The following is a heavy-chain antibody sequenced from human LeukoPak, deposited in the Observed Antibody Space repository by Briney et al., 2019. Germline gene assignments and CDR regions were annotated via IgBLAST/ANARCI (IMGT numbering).Heavy chain of an antibody. D-gene: IGHD1-1*01. CDR3: ARGGAGTTNPRFDF. Sequence: SQTLSLTCTVSGGSISSGAYYWSWVRQLPEKGLDWIGYIGYTGDTYYNPSLRSRATISKDTSKTQFSLRLNSLTAADTAVYYCARGGAGTTNPRFDFWGQGTLVTVSS. CDR2: IGYTGDT. CDR1: GGSISSGAYY. V-gene: IGHV4-31*03. J-gene: IGHJ4*02.